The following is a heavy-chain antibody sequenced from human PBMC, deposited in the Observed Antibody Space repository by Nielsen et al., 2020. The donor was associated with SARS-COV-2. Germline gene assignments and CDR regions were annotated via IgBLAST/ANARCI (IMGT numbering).Heavy chain of an antibody. CDR1: GYSFTSYW. V-gene: IGHV5-10-1*01. J-gene: IGHJ5*02. Sequence: GGSLRLSCKGSGYSFTSYWIRWVRQMLGKGLEWMGRIDPSDSNTNYRPSFQGHVTISADKSISTAYLQWSSLKASDTAMYYCARHDDHYYDSSGYLNWFDPWCQGTLVTVSS. CDR2: IDPSDSNT. CDR3: ARHDDHYYDSSGYLNWFDP. D-gene: IGHD3-22*01.